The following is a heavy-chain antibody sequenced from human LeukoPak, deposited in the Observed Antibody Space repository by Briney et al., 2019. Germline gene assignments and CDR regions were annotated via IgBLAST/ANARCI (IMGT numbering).Heavy chain of an antibody. CDR2: IKQDGSEK. D-gene: IGHD6-13*01. CDR3: AKDKRQQLVLFDY. V-gene: IGHV3-7*03. CDR1: GFTFSSYW. Sequence: GGSLRLSCAASGFTFSSYWMSRVRQAPGKGLEWVANIKQDGSEKYYVDSVKGRFTISRDNAKNSLYLQMNSLRAEDTALYYCAKDKRQQLVLFDYWGQGTLVTVSS. J-gene: IGHJ4*02.